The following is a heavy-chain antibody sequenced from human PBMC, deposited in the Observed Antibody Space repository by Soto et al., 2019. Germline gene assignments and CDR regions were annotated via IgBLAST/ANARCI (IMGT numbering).Heavy chain of an antibody. CDR2: IYWNDNE. J-gene: IGHJ4*02. Sequence: QITLKESGPTLVKPTQTLTLTSTFSGFSLRDYAVGVGWIRQPPGKALEWLSFIYWNDNEYYSPSLRSRLTISKDTSKNQVVLTMTNMDPVDTATYYCAHGSGWLFDYWGQGTLVTVSS. CDR3: AHGSGWLFDY. V-gene: IGHV2-5*01. D-gene: IGHD6-19*01. CDR1: GFSLRDYAVG.